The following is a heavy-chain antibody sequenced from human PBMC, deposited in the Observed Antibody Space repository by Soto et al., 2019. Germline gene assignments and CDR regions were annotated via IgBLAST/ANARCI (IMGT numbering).Heavy chain of an antibody. J-gene: IGHJ4*02. V-gene: IGHV4-59*01. CDR2: IYYSGST. CDR1: GGSISSYC. Sequence: SSETLSLTWTVSGGSISSYCWSWIRQPPGKGLEWIGYIYYSGSTNYNPSLKSRVTISVDTSKNQFSLKLSSVTAADTAVYYCAREPRSGYGLNYWGQGTLVTVSS. D-gene: IGHD5-12*01. CDR3: AREPRSGYGLNY.